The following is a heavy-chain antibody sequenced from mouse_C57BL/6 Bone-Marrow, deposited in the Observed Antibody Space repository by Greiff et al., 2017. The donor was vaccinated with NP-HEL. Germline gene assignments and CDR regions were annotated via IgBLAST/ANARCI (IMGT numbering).Heavy chain of an antibody. J-gene: IGHJ1*03. V-gene: IGHV5-9-1*02. Sequence: EVKLVESGEGLVKPGGSLKLSCAASGFTFSSYAMSWVRQTPEKRLEWVAYISSGGDYIYYADTVKGRFTISRDNARNTLYLQMSSLKSEDTARYYCTRDPYYGSSYWYFDVWGTGTTVTVSS. CDR2: ISSGGDYI. D-gene: IGHD1-1*01. CDR3: TRDPYYGSSYWYFDV. CDR1: GFTFSSYA.